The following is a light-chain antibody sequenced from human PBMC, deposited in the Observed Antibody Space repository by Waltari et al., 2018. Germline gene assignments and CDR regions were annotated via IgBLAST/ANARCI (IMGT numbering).Light chain of an antibody. Sequence: DIVMTQSPDSLSVSLGERATINRKSSQSVFYSSYNKNDLAWYQQKPGQPPKLLIYWASTRESGVPDRFSGSGSGTDFTLTISSLQAEDVAVYYCHQYYSIPYTFGQGTKLEVK. J-gene: IGKJ2*01. CDR3: HQYYSIPYT. V-gene: IGKV4-1*01. CDR2: WAS. CDR1: QSVFYSSYNKND.